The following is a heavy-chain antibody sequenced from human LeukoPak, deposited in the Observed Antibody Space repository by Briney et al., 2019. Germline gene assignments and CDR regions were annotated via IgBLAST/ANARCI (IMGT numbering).Heavy chain of an antibody. V-gene: IGHV1-24*01. D-gene: IGHD3-22*01. J-gene: IGHJ4*02. CDR2: FDPEDGET. CDR3: ANGWLNYYDSSGYYY. CDR1: GYTLTELS. Sequence: ASVKVSCKVSGYTLTELSMHWVRQAPGKGLEWMGGFDPEDGETIYAQKFQGRVTMTEDTSTDTAYMELSSLRSEDTAVYYCANGWLNYYDSSGYYYWGQGTLVTVSS.